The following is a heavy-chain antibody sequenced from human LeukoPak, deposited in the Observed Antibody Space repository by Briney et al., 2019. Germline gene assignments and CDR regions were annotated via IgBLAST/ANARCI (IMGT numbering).Heavy chain of an antibody. CDR3: ARGSEFKTFSSWYENWFDP. V-gene: IGHV4-59*01. D-gene: IGHD6-13*01. Sequence: SETLSLTCTVSGGSISSYYWSWIRQPPGKGLEWIGYIYYSGSTNYNPSLKSRVTISVDTSKNQFSLKLSSVTAANTAVYYCARGSEFKTFSSWYENWFDPWGQGTLVTVSS. CDR1: GGSISSYY. J-gene: IGHJ5*02. CDR2: IYYSGST.